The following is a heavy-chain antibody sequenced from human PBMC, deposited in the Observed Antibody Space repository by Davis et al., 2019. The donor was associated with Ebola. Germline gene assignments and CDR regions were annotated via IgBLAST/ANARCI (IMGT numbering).Heavy chain of an antibody. V-gene: IGHV4-31*03. CDR2: IYYSGST. Sequence: PSETLSLTCTVSGGSISSGGYYWSWIRQHPGKGLEWIGYIYYSGSTYYNPSLKSRVTISVDTSKNQFSLKLSSVTAADTAVYYCARHSWYSSSSYFDLWGRGTLVTVSS. CDR1: GGSISSGGYY. D-gene: IGHD6-6*01. CDR3: ARHSWYSSSSYFDL. J-gene: IGHJ2*01.